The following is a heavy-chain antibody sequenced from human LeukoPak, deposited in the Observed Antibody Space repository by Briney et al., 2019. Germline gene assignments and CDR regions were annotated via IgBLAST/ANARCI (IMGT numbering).Heavy chain of an antibody. CDR3: ANQRRDSNSSPFRHHFDY. CDR2: IYYDGSYK. J-gene: IGHJ4*02. Sequence: GGSLRLSCAASGFTFSSYGMHWVRQAPGKGLEWVAFIYYDGSYKYYAESVKGRFTISRDNSKNTLYLQMNSLGAEDTAVYFCANQRRDSNSSPFRHHFDYWGQGSLVTVSS. V-gene: IGHV3-30*02. D-gene: IGHD6-6*01. CDR1: GFTFSSYG.